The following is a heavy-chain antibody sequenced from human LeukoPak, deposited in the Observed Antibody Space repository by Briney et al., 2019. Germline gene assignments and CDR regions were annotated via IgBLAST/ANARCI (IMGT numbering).Heavy chain of an antibody. CDR1: GGTFSSYA. CDR3: TRGYDFWSGPINSFDY. CDR2: IIPIFGTA. Sequence: GASVKVSCKASGGTFSSYAISWVRQAPGQGLEWMGGIIPIFGTANYAQKFQGRVTITTDESTSTAYMELGSLRSEDTAVYYCTRGYDFWSGPINSFDYWGQGTLVTVSS. V-gene: IGHV1-69*05. D-gene: IGHD3-3*01. J-gene: IGHJ4*02.